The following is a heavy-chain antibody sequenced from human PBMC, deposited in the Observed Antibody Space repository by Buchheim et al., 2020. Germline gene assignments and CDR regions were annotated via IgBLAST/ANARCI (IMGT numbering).Heavy chain of an antibody. J-gene: IGHJ4*02. CDR1: GFTFSSYG. CDR3: AKGHHWNLGFEGYYFDY. Sequence: QVQLVESGGGVVQPGRSLRLSCAASGFTFSSYGMHWVRQAPGKGLEWVAVISYDGSNKYYADSVKGRFTISRDNSKTTLYLQMNSLRAEDTAVYYCAKGHHWNLGFEGYYFDYWGQGTL. V-gene: IGHV3-30*18. D-gene: IGHD1-7*01. CDR2: ISYDGSNK.